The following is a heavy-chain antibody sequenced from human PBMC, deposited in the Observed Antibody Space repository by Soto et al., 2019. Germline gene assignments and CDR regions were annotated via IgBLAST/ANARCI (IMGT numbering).Heavy chain of an antibody. D-gene: IGHD3-22*01. CDR3: ARGLGYYDSSGYYYFDY. J-gene: IGHJ4*02. CDR1: GGSFSGYY. V-gene: IGHV4-34*01. Sequence: PSETLSLTCAVYGGSFSGYYWSWIRQPPGKGLEWIGEINHSGSTNYNPSLKSRVTISVDTSKNQFSLKLSSVTAADTAVYYCARGLGYYDSSGYYYFDYWGQGALVTVS. CDR2: INHSGST.